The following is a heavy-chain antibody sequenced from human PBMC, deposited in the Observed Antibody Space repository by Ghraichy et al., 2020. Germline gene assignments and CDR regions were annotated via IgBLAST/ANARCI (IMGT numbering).Heavy chain of an antibody. CDR3: ERGGEYSSSYLVDY. CDR1: GGSISSYY. J-gene: IGHJ4*02. V-gene: IGHV4-59*01. D-gene: IGHD6-6*01. CDR2: IYYSGST. Sequence: SETLSLTCTVSGGSISSYYWSWIRQPPGKGLEWIGYIYYSGSTNYNPSLKSRVTISVDTSKNQFSLKLSSVTAADTAVYYCERGGEYSSSYLVDYWGQGTLVTVSS.